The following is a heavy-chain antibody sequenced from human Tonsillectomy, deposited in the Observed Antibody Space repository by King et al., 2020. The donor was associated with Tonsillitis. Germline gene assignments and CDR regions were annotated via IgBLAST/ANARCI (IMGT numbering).Heavy chain of an antibody. D-gene: IGHD4/OR15-4a*01. CDR3: ARTAGA. V-gene: IGHV3-33*08. Sequence: VQLVESGGGVVQPGRSLRLSCAASGFNFSSYGMHWVRQAPGKGLEWVGVIWYDGSNKYYADSVKGRFTISRDNSKNTLYLQMNSLRAEDTAVYYCARTAGAWGQGTLVTVSS. CDR2: IWYDGSNK. CDR1: GFNFSSYG. J-gene: IGHJ4*02.